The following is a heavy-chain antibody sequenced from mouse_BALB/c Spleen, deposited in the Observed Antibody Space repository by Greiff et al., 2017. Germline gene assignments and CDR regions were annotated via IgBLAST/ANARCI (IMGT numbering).Heavy chain of an antibody. CDR1: GFTFSSYA. J-gene: IGHJ3*01. CDR3: ARDPPRAWFAY. Sequence: EVKLMESGGGLVKPGGSLKLSCAASGFTFSSYAMSWVRQTPEKRLEWVASISSGGSTYYPDSVKGRFTISRDNARNILYLQMSSLRSEDTAMYYCARDPPRAWFAYWGQGTLVTVSA. V-gene: IGHV5-6-5*01. CDR2: ISSGGST.